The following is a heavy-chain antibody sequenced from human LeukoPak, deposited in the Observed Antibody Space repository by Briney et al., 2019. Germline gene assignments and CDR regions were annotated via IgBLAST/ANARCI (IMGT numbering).Heavy chain of an antibody. CDR1: GFSLDTSGVG. D-gene: IGHD3-3*01. J-gene: IGHJ4*02. CDR2: IYWGDDK. Sequence: SGPTLVNPTQTLTLTCTFSGFSLDTSGVGVGWIRQPPGKALECLALIYWGDDKRYSPSLKSRLTISKDTSKNQVVLTMTNMDPVDTATYYCASSPDFWSGYFYWGQGILVTVSS. V-gene: IGHV2-5*02. CDR3: ASSPDFWSGYFY.